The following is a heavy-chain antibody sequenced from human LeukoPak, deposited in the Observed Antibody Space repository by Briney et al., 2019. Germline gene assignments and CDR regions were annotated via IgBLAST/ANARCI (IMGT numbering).Heavy chain of an antibody. CDR3: XRIXINANNGMDV. CDR2: SRNKASSYTT. V-gene: IGHV3-72*01. J-gene: IGHJ6*02. D-gene: IGHD1/OR15-1a*01. CDR1: GFKFSDHY. Sequence: GGSLRLSCAASGFKFSDHYIDWVRQAPGKGLEWVGRSRNKASSYTTEYAASVEGRFTISRDGSESSLYLQMNSLITEDTAVYYCXRIXINANNGMDVWGQGTTVTVSS.